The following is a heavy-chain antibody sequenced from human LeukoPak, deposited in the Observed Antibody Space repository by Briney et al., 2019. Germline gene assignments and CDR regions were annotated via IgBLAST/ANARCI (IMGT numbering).Heavy chain of an antibody. D-gene: IGHD3-10*01. CDR2: INPNTGGT. V-gene: IGHV1-2*02. CDR3: ARDYFGSGSYHDY. CDR1: GYSFTGYY. J-gene: IGHJ4*02. Sequence: GASVKVSCKASGYSFTGYYLTWVRQAPGQGLEWMGWINPNTGGTKYAQKFQGRVTMTRDTSISTVYMELNSPRSDDTALFYCARDYFGSGSYHDYWGQGTLVTVSS.